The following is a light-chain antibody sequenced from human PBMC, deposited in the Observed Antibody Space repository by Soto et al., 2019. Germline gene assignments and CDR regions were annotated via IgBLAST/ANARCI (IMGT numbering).Light chain of an antibody. CDR1: QSLLHSNGYNY. V-gene: IGKV2-28*01. J-gene: IGKJ1*01. CDR2: LGS. Sequence: DVVRTQSPLSLPVTPGEPASISCRSSQSLLHSNGYNYLDWYLQKPGQSPQLLIYLGSNRASGVPDRFSGSGSGTDFTLKISRVEAEDVGVYYCMQPLQSWTFGQGTKVDIK. CDR3: MQPLQSWT.